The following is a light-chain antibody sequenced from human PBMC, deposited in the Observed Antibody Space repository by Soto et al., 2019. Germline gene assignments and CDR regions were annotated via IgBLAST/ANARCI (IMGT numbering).Light chain of an antibody. Sequence: QSALTQPASVSGSPGQSITISCTGTSIDVGGYNYVSWYQQHPGKAPKLMIYEVNNRPSGVSNRFSGSKSGNTASLTISGLQAEDEADYYCSSYTTSSTYVFGTGTKVTVL. CDR2: EVN. V-gene: IGLV2-14*01. CDR3: SSYTTSSTYV. J-gene: IGLJ1*01. CDR1: SIDVGGYNY.